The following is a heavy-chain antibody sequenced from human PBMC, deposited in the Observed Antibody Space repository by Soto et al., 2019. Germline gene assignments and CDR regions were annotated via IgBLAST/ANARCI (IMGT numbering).Heavy chain of an antibody. D-gene: IGHD2-8*01. CDR2: IIPISGTT. V-gene: IGHV1-69*13. Sequence: GASVKVSCTASGDVFRSYGINWVRQAPGQGLEWMGGIIPISGTTNYAQKFQGRVAITADESTETVYMELSRLRSEDTAVYFCARVRCFNGLCHTADYGMDVWGQGTTVTVSS. CDR3: ARVRCFNGLCHTADYGMDV. CDR1: GDVFRSYG. J-gene: IGHJ6*02.